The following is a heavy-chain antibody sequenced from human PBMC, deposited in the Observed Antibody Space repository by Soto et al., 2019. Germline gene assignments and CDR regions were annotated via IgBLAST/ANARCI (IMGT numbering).Heavy chain of an antibody. V-gene: IGHV5-51*01. Sequence: GASLKISCQGSGYSFTSYWIGWVLQMPWKGLEWMGIIYPGDSDTRYSPSFQGQVTISADKSISTAYLQWSSLKASDTAMYYCARAPMMVRGVISSWFDPRGQGNLVTVDS. CDR3: ARAPMMVRGVISSWFDP. CDR1: GYSFTSYW. D-gene: IGHD3-10*01. J-gene: IGHJ5*02. CDR2: IYPGDSDT.